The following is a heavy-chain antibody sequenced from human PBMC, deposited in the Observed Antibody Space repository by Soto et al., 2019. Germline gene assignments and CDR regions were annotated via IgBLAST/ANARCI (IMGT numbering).Heavy chain of an antibody. Sequence: GGSLRLSCAASGLNFEKCSMNWVRQPPGKGPEWLASISPSSTYIRYADSVKGRFTISRDNARNSLSLQMMNLRADDTAIYYCATDTGDIEVVPATTWRQGTLVTVSS. CDR3: ATDTGDIEVVPATT. CDR1: GLNFEKCS. J-gene: IGHJ4*02. V-gene: IGHV3-21*04. D-gene: IGHD2-15*01. CDR2: ISPSSTYI.